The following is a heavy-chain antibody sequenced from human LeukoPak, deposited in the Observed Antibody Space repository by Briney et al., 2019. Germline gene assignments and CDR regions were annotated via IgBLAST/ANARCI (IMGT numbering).Heavy chain of an antibody. V-gene: IGHV4-59*01. Sequence: PSETLSLTCTVSGGSISSYYWSWIRQPPGKGLEWIGYIYYSGSTNYNPSLKSRVTISVDTSKNQISLKLSSVTAADTAVYYCARNYYDFWSGYYSLDYWGQGTLVTVSS. J-gene: IGHJ4*02. CDR2: IYYSGST. D-gene: IGHD3-3*01. CDR1: GGSISSYY. CDR3: ARNYYDFWSGYYSLDY.